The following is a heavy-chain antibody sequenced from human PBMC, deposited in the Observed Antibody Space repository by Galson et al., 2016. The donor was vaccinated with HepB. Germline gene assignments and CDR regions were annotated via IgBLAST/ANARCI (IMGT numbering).Heavy chain of an antibody. CDR2: ISANSGNT. J-gene: IGHJ4*02. D-gene: IGHD4-11*01. V-gene: IGHV1-18*01. CDR3: AGDVQFRFDY. Sequence: SVKVSCKASGGTFSSYAISWVRQAPGQGLEWLGWISANSGNTIYAQKFQDRVTMTRDTSASTVYMDLRSLRSDDTAAYYCAGDVQFRFDYWGQGTLVTVSS. CDR1: GGTFSSYA.